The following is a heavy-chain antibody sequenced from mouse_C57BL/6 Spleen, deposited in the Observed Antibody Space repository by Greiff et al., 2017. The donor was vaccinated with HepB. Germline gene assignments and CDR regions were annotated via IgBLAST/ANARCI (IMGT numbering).Heavy chain of an antibody. J-gene: IGHJ3*01. CDR3: ARGYYPFAY. CDR2: ISDGGSYT. D-gene: IGHD1-1*01. Sequence: EVHLVESGGGLVKPGGSLKLSCAASGFTFSSYAMSWVRQTPEKRLEWVATISDGGSYTYYPDNVKGRFTISRDNAKNNLYLQMSHLKSEDTAMYYCARGYYPFAYWGQGTLVTVSA. CDR1: GFTFSSYA. V-gene: IGHV5-4*01.